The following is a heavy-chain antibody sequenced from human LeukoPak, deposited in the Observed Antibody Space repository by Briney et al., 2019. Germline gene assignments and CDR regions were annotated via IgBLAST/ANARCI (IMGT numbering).Heavy chain of an antibody. CDR3: VKEDFGFAFDY. CDR2: ITSSGDST. V-gene: IGHV3-23*01. D-gene: IGHD3-10*01. Sequence: PGGSLRLSCAASGFTFSSYAMSWVRQAPGKGLEWVSDITSSGDSTYYADSVKGRFTISRDNPKNTLYLQMNRLEAEDTAIYYCVKEDFGFAFDYWGQGTVVTVSS. CDR1: GFTFSSYA. J-gene: IGHJ4*02.